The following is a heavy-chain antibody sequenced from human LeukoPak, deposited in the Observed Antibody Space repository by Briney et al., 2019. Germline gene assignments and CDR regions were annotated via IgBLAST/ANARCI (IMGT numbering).Heavy chain of an antibody. J-gene: IGHJ4*02. Sequence: SETLSLTYTVSGYSISSGYYWGWIRQPPGKGLEWIGSIYHSGSTYYNLSHKSRATISVDTAKNQVSLKLSSVTAADTAVYYCARDREPPRDSSGGYGFDYWGQGTLVTVSS. D-gene: IGHD6-19*01. CDR2: IYHSGST. CDR1: GYSISSGYY. CDR3: ARDREPPRDSSGGYGFDY. V-gene: IGHV4-38-2*02.